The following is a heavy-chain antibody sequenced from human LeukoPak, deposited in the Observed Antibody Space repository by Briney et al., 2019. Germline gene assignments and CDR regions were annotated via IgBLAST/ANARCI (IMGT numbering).Heavy chain of an antibody. CDR1: GFTFSSYG. CDR3: AKRGITIFGVATTEDY. CDR2: IRYGGSNK. V-gene: IGHV3-30*02. J-gene: IGHJ4*02. D-gene: IGHD3-3*01. Sequence: GGSLRLSCAASGFTFSSYGMHWVRQAPGKGLEWVAFIRYGGSNKYYADSVKGRFTISRDNSKNTLYLQMNSLRAEDTAVYYCAKRGITIFGVATTEDYWGQGTLVTVSS.